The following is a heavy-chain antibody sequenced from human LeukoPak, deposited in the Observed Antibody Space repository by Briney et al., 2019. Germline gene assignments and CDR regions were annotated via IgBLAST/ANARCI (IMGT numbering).Heavy chain of an antibody. Sequence: PGGSLRLSWSASGFTFINYAMNWVRQVPGKGLEWVSGISGTDGTKYEAESVRGRFTVARDNSKNTLYRQMSRLRAEDTAIYYCAKDRGFTLRDGGMFDSWGQGTLVTVSS. CDR2: ISGTDGTK. CDR1: GFTFINYA. V-gene: IGHV3-23*01. D-gene: IGHD5-24*01. CDR3: AKDRGFTLRDGGMFDS. J-gene: IGHJ4*02.